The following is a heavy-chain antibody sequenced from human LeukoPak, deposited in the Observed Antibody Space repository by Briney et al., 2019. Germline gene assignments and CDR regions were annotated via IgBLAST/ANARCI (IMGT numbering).Heavy chain of an antibody. V-gene: IGHV3-21*01. CDR2: ISSSSSYI. CDR1: GFTFSSYS. CDR3: ARDPLEGFDP. Sequence: PGGSLRLSCAASGFTFSSYSVNWVRQAPGKGLEWVSSISSSSSYIYYADSVKGRFTISRDNAKNSLYLQMNSLRAEDTAVYYCARDPLEGFDPWGQGTLVTVSS. D-gene: IGHD3-3*01. J-gene: IGHJ5*02.